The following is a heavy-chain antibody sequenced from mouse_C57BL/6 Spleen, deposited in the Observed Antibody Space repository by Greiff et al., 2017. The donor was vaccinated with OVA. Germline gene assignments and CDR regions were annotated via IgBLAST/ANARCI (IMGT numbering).Heavy chain of an antibody. Sequence: QVQLQQPGAELVMPGASVKLSCKASGYTFTSYWMHWVKQRPGQGLEWIGEIDPSDSYTNYNQKFKGKSTLTVDKSSSTAYMQLSSLTSEDSAVYYCARIYDGYLYAMDYWGQGTSVTVSS. CDR1: GYTFTSYW. V-gene: IGHV1-69*01. CDR3: ARIYDGYLYAMDY. J-gene: IGHJ4*01. CDR2: IDPSDSYT. D-gene: IGHD2-3*01.